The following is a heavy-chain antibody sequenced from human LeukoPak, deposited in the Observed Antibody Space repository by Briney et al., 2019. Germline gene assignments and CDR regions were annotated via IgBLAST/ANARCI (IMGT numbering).Heavy chain of an antibody. CDR1: GGSISSGGDY. CDR2: IYYSGST. J-gene: IGHJ4*02. Sequence: SSETLSLTCTVSGGSISSGGDYWSWIRQHPGKGLEWIGYIYYSGSTYYNPSLKSRLTISVDTSKNQFSLKLSSVTAADTAVYYCARARGGTMITFGGVIRDWGQGTLVTVSS. V-gene: IGHV4-31*03. D-gene: IGHD3-16*02. CDR3: ARARGGTMITFGGVIRD.